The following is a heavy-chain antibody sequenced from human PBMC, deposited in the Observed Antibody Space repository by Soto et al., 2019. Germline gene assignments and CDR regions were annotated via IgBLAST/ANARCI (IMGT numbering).Heavy chain of an antibody. CDR1: GGFVSSGSYY. J-gene: IGHJ3*02. CDR3: ARVERGTATTVVDAFDI. CDR2: MSHSGGT. V-gene: IGHV4-34*01. D-gene: IGHD1-1*01. Sequence: QVQLQQWGAGLLKPSETLSLTCAVYGGFVSSGSYYWSWIRQPPGKGLEWIGEMSHSGGTHFNPSLKSRVTISVDTSNHQFSLKMSSVTAAEPALYYCARVERGTATTVVDAFDIWGPGTMVTVSS.